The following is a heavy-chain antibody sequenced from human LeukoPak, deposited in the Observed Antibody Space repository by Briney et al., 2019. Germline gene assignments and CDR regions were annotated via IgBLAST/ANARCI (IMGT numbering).Heavy chain of an antibody. CDR1: GFTFESYW. J-gene: IGHJ4*02. V-gene: IGHV3-74*01. CDR3: ARGLYYGSGSYYY. Sequence: GGSLRLSCAASGFTFESYWMHWVRQAPGKGLVWVSRINSDGTTTAYADSVKGRYTISRDNAKNTLYLQMNSLTAEDAAVYYCARGLYYGSGSYYYWGQGTLVTVSS. D-gene: IGHD3-10*01. CDR2: INSDGTTT.